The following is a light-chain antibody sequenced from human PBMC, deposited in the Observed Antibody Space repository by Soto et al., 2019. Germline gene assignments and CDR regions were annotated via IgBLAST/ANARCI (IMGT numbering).Light chain of an antibody. Sequence: EIVLTQSPATLSLSPGERATLSCRASQSVENYLARFQQKRGQAPRLLIYDTSNRAAGIPDRFSGSGSGTDFTVTISSLEPEDFAVYYCHQRYIWPPLTFGGGTKVEIK. CDR1: QSVENY. CDR2: DTS. V-gene: IGKV3-11*01. CDR3: HQRYIWPPLT. J-gene: IGKJ4*01.